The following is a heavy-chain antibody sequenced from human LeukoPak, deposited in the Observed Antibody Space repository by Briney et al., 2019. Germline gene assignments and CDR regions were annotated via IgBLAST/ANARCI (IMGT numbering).Heavy chain of an antibody. Sequence: HPGGSLRLSCASSGFTFNNYAMTWVRQAPGKGLEWVSSITASGGSTYCADSVKGRFTISRDNSKNTLYLQMSSPRAEDTAVYYCARDYPTSGIVTIFDYWGQGTLVTVSS. V-gene: IGHV3-23*01. D-gene: IGHD1-1*01. J-gene: IGHJ4*02. CDR1: GFTFNNYA. CDR2: ITASGGST. CDR3: ARDYPTSGIVTIFDY.